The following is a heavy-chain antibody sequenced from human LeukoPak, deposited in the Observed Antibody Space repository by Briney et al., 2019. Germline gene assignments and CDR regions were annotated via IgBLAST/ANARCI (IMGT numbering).Heavy chain of an antibody. J-gene: IGHJ6*03. CDR2: TYYRSKWYN. CDR3: ARDQRELVDYYYYYMDV. D-gene: IGHD6-13*01. CDR1: GDSVSSNSAA. Sequence: SQTLSLTCAISGDSVSSNSAAWNWIRQSPSRGLEWLGRTYYRSKWYNDYAVSVKSRITINPDTSKNQFSLQLNSVTPEDTAVYYCARDQRELVDYYYYYMDVWGKGTTVTVSS. V-gene: IGHV6-1*01.